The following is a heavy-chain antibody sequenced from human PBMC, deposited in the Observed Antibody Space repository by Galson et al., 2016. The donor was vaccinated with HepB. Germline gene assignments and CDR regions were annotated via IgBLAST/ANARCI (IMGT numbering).Heavy chain of an antibody. D-gene: IGHD6-19*01. CDR3: ARESSAIPTHNWFDP. CDR1: GFPFSDFG. Sequence: SLRLSCAASGFPFSDFGMNWVRQAPGKGLEWLAVIWHDGSNKYYADFVKGRFTISRDNAKNTLYLHMDSLRAEDTAVYYCARESSAIPTHNWFDPWGQGTLVTVSS. V-gene: IGHV3-33*01. J-gene: IGHJ5*02. CDR2: IWHDGSNK.